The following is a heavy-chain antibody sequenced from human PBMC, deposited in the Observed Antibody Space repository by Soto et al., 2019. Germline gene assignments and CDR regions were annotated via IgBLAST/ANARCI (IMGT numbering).Heavy chain of an antibody. Sequence: GGSLRLSCAASGFTFSTYAMSWVRQAPGKGLEWVSTISGSGSTYYADSVKGRFTISRDNSKNTLYLQMNSLRGEDTAVYYCAKDIVIVPASSPIGYFDYWGQGT. J-gene: IGHJ4*02. V-gene: IGHV3-23*01. CDR2: ISGSGST. CDR3: AKDIVIVPASSPIGYFDY. CDR1: GFTFSTYA. D-gene: IGHD2-2*01.